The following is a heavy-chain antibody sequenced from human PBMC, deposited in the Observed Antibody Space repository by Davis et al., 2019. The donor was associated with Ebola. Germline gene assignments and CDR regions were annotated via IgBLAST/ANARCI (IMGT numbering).Heavy chain of an antibody. J-gene: IGHJ5*02. CDR3: ARGKLWFGELLSSNWFDP. V-gene: IGHV4-34*01. CDR2: INHSGST. CDR1: GGSFSGYY. Sequence: MPSETLSLTCAVYGGSFSGYYWSWIRQPPGKGLEWIGEINHSGSTNYNPSLKSRVTISVDTSKNQFSLKLSSVTAADTAVYYCARGKLWFGELLSSNWFDPWGQGTLVTVSS. D-gene: IGHD3-10*01.